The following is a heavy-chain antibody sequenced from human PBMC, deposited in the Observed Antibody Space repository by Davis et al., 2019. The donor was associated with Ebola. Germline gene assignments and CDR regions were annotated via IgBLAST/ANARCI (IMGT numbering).Heavy chain of an antibody. CDR1: GGSFSGYY. J-gene: IGHJ6*02. D-gene: IGHD5-18*01. CDR2: INHSGST. CDR3: ARGGGYTQYGMDV. V-gene: IGHV4-34*01. Sequence: MPSETLSLTCAVYGGSFSGYYWSWIRQPPGKGLEWIWEINHSGSTNYNPSLKSRVTISVDTSKNQFSLKLSFVTAADTAVYYCARGGGYTQYGMDVWGQGTTVTVSS.